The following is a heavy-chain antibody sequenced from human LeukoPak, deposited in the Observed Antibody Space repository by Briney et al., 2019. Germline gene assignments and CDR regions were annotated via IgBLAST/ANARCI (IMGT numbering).Heavy chain of an antibody. CDR3: AKAYYDFWSGPFDY. J-gene: IGHJ4*02. CDR2: ISYEGSNK. CDR1: GFTFSRYG. D-gene: IGHD3-3*01. Sequence: GRSLRLSCAASGFTFSRYGMHWVRQAPGKGGEWVAVISYEGSNKYYADSVKGRFTISRDNSKNTLYLQMKSLRAEDTAVYYCAKAYYDFWSGPFDYWGQGTLVTDSS. V-gene: IGHV3-30*18.